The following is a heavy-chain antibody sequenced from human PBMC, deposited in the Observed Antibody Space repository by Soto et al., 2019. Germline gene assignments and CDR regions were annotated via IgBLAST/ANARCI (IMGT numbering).Heavy chain of an antibody. D-gene: IGHD1-26*01. CDR1: GFTFSSYA. Sequence: GGSLRLSCAASGFTFSSYAMHWVRQAPGKGLEWVAVISYDGSNKYYAISVKGRFTISRDNSKNTLYLQMNSLRAEDTAVYYCARVPSLPGGTMDNFGWFDPWGQGTLVTVSS. CDR2: ISYDGSNK. CDR3: ARVPSLPGGTMDNFGWFDP. J-gene: IGHJ5*02. V-gene: IGHV3-30-3*01.